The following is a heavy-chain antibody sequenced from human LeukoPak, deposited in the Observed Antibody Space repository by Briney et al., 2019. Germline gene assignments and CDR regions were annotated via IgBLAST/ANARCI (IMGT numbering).Heavy chain of an antibody. J-gene: IGHJ4*02. CDR1: GYTFASYY. CDR3: AKIGSSHDFDY. V-gene: IGHV1-46*01. D-gene: IGHD1-26*01. CDR2: INPSGGST. Sequence: GASVKVSCKASGYTFASYYMHWVRQAPGQGLEWMGIINPSGGSTSYAQKFQGRVTMTRDTSTSTVYMELSSLRSEDTAVYYCAKIGSSHDFDYWGQGTLITVSS.